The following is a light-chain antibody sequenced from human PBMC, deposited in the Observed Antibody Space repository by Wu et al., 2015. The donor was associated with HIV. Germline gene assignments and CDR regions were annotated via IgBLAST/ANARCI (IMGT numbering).Light chain of an antibody. V-gene: IGKV3-11*01. CDR2: DAS. Sequence: EIVLTQSPATLSLSPGERATLSCRASQSVSSYLAWYQQKPGQAPRLLIYDASNRATGIPARFSGSGSGTDFTLTISSLEPEDFAVYYCQQRSNWPPVFTFRPWDQSGYQT. CDR3: QQRSNWPPVFT. J-gene: IGKJ3*01. CDR1: QSVSSY.